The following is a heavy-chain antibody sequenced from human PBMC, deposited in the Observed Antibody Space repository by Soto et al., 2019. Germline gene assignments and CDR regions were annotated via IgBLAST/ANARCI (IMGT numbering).Heavy chain of an antibody. V-gene: IGHV1-69*13. D-gene: IGHD3-3*01. CDR1: GGTFSSYA. Sequence: ASVKVSCKASGGTFSSYAISWVRQAPGQGLEWMGGIIPIFGTANYAQKFQGRVTITADESTSTAYMELSSLRSEDTAVYYCARGRGKNYDFWSGYYSGAFDIWG. J-gene: IGHJ3*02. CDR3: ARGRGKNYDFWSGYYSGAFDI. CDR2: IIPIFGTA.